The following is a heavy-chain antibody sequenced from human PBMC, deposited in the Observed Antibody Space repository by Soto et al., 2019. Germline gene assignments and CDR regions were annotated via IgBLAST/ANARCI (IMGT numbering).Heavy chain of an antibody. CDR1: GFSFSTSGVG. J-gene: IGHJ3*01. Sequence: QITLKESGPTLVKPTQTLTLTCTFAGFSFSTSGVGVGWIRQPPGKALEWLALIYWDDDKRYSPSLKSRLTITKDTSKNQVVLTMTNMDPVDTATYYCAHKDIYDYVWRTTPPAAFDVWGQGTMVIVSS. V-gene: IGHV2-5*02. CDR2: IYWDDDK. CDR3: AHKDIYDYVWRTTPPAAFDV. D-gene: IGHD3-16*01.